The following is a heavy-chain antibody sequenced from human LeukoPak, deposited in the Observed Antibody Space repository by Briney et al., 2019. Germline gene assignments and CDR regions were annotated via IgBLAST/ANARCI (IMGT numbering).Heavy chain of an antibody. CDR2: IIPIFGTA. D-gene: IGHD3-10*01. CDR3: ARDGRGENWFDP. J-gene: IGHJ5*02. Sequence: SVTVSCKASGGTFSSYAISWVRQAPGQGLEWMGGIIPIFGTANYAQKFQGRVTITADESTSTAYMELGSLRSEDTAVYYCARDGRGENWFDPWGQGTLVTVSS. CDR1: GGTFSSYA. V-gene: IGHV1-69*01.